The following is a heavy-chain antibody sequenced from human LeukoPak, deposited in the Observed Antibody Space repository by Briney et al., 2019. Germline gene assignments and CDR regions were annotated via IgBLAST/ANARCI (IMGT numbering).Heavy chain of an antibody. CDR2: INQDGSET. CDR3: ARENSGYSYGGENYWYNGMDV. D-gene: IGHD5-18*01. J-gene: IGHJ6*02. Sequence: PGGSLRLSCAASGFTFSSYWMTWVRQAPAKGLERVANINQDGSETYYVDSVKGRFTISRDNAKNSLYLQISSLRAEDTAVYYCARENSGYSYGGENYWYNGMDVWGPGTTVTVSS. CDR1: GFTFSSYW. V-gene: IGHV3-7*01.